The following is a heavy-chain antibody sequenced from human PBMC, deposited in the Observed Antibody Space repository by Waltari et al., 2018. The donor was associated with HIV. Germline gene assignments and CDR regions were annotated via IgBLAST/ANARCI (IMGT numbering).Heavy chain of an antibody. CDR1: GFNFNTFW. D-gene: IGHD4-17*01. CDR3: ARYHVSPDDYGGNPRIFDYFDL. V-gene: IGHV5-51*01. CDR2: IYPGYSDT. J-gene: IGHJ4*02. Sequence: EVQLVQSGAEVKKPGESLKISCAASGFNFNTFWIGWVRQMPGKGLDYLGMIYPGYSDTRYSPSFQGHVVISVDKSIDTAYLHWNSLEASDAAMYFCARYHVSPDDYGGNPRIFDYFDLWGQGTQVTVS.